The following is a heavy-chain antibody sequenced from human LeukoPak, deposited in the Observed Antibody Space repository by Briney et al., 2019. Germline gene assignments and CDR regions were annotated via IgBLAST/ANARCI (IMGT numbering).Heavy chain of an antibody. J-gene: IGHJ4*02. D-gene: IGHD3-22*01. V-gene: IGHV3-23*01. CDR1: GFTFSSYA. CDR2: ISGSGGST. Sequence: PGGSLRLSCAASGFTFSSYAMSWVRQAPGKGLEWVSAISGSGGSTYYADSVKGRFTISRDNSKNTLYLQMNSLRAEDTAVYYCAFTNDSSGYFDYWGQGTLVTVSS. CDR3: AFTNDSSGYFDY.